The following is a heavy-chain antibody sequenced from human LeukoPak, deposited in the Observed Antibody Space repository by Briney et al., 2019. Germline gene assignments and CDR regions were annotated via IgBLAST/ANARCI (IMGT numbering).Heavy chain of an antibody. D-gene: IGHD5-12*01. J-gene: IGHJ4*02. CDR2: ISGSGGST. Sequence: GGSLRLSCAASGFTFSSYAMSWVRHAPGKGLEWVSAISGSGGSTYYADSVKGRFTISRDNSKNTLYLQMNSLRAEDTAVYYCAKDSERGYSGYDLFYWGQGTLVTVSS. CDR3: AKDSERGYSGYDLFY. CDR1: GFTFSSYA. V-gene: IGHV3-23*01.